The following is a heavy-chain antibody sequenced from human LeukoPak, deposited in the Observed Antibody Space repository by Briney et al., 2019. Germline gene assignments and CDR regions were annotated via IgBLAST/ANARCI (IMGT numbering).Heavy chain of an antibody. CDR1: GFTFSDYY. CDR3: AKDGHYDILTGYLI. Sequence: GGSLRLSCAASGFTFSDYYMSWIRQAPGKGLEWVSYISSSGSTIYYADSVKGRFTISRDNAKNSLYLQMNSLRAEDTAVYYCAKDGHYDILTGYLIWGQGTLVTVSS. V-gene: IGHV3-11*01. J-gene: IGHJ4*02. CDR2: ISSSGSTI. D-gene: IGHD3-9*01.